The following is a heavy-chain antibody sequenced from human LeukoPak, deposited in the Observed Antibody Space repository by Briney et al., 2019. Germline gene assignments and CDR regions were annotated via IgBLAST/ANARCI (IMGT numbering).Heavy chain of an antibody. Sequence: SQTLSLTCTVSGGSISSGDYYWSWIRQPPGKGLEWIGEINHSGSTNYNPSLKSRVTISVDTSKNQFSLKLSSVTAADTAVYYCARERGGRTSSIFLVRGLWYFDLWGRGTLVTVSS. CDR1: GGSISSGDYY. CDR3: ARERGGRTSSIFLVRGLWYFDL. D-gene: IGHD3-10*01. J-gene: IGHJ2*01. V-gene: IGHV4-30-4*08. CDR2: INHSGST.